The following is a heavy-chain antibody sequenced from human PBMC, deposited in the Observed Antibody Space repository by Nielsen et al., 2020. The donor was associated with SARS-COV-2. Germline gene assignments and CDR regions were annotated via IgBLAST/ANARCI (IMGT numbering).Heavy chain of an antibody. D-gene: IGHD4/OR15-4a*01. J-gene: IGHJ4*02. Sequence: GGSLRLPCVVSGFNITGYWMTWVRQAQGKGLEWVGNIKLDGSEKYYVDSVKGRFTISRDNARNTLYLQMNSLRVEDTAVYYCARVGSYGDPEYLDYWGQGALVTVSS. CDR3: ARVGSYGDPEYLDY. CDR2: IKLDGSEK. V-gene: IGHV3-7*01. CDR1: GFNITGYW.